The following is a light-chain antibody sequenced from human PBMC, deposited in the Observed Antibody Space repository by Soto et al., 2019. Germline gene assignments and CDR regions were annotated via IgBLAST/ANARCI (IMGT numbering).Light chain of an antibody. Sequence: DIQLTQSPSFLSASVGDRVTITCRASQGISSYLAWYQQKPGKAPKLLIYAASTLQSGVPSRFSGSGSGTEFTHTISSLQPEDFATYYCQQLNSYFGPGTKVDIK. V-gene: IGKV1-9*01. CDR3: QQLNSY. CDR1: QGISSY. J-gene: IGKJ3*01. CDR2: AAS.